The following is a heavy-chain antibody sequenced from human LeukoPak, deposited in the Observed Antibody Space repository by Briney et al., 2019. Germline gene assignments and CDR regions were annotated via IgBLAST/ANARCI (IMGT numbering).Heavy chain of an antibody. Sequence: GGSLRLSCVASGFSVSSNYMSWVRQAPGKGLEWVSLLYSDGSTFYADSVKGRFTISRDNSKNTLHLQMNRLRAEDTAVYYCARDSSSFPNYFDYWGQGTLVTVSS. J-gene: IGHJ4*02. D-gene: IGHD2/OR15-2a*01. V-gene: IGHV3-53*01. CDR1: GFSVSSNY. CDR2: LYSDGST. CDR3: ARDSSSFPNYFDY.